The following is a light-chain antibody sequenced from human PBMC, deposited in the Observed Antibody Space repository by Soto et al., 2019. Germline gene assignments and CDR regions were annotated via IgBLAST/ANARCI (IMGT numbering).Light chain of an antibody. CDR3: QQYNNWPPWT. CDR2: GTS. V-gene: IGKV3-15*01. J-gene: IGKJ1*01. Sequence: VMTQSPATLSVSPGERATLSCRASQSVSSRLAWYQQKPGQPPRLLIYGTSTRATGIPARFSGSGSGTEFTLTISSLQSEDFAVYYCQQYNNWPPWTFGQGTQVEIE. CDR1: QSVSSR.